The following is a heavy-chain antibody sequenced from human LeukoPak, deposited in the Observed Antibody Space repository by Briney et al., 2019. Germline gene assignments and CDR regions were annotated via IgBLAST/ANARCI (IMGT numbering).Heavy chain of an antibody. Sequence: SLRLSCAASGFTFDNYAMHWVRQAPGKGLEWVSGNNWNSGNIVYADSVKGRFTISRDNAKNSLYLQMNSLRTEDTALYYCSKEPRGSSWPYYFDYWGQGTLVTVSS. CDR3: SKEPRGSSWPYYFDY. CDR1: GFTFDNYA. V-gene: IGHV3-9*01. D-gene: IGHD6-13*01. CDR2: NNWNSGNI. J-gene: IGHJ4*02.